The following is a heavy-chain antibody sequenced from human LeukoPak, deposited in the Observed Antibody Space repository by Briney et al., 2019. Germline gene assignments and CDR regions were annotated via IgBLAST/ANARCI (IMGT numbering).Heavy chain of an antibody. CDR2: IITIFGTA. V-gene: IGHV1-69*05. Sequence: SVKVSCKASGGTFSSYAISWERQAPGQGLEWMGGIITIFGTANNAQKFQGRVTITTDESTSTAYMELSSLRSEGTAVYCCAAGKCSSSSCYLATFDYWGQRTLVTVSS. J-gene: IGHJ4*02. CDR1: GGTFSSYA. CDR3: AAGKCSSSSCYLATFDY. D-gene: IGHD2-2*01.